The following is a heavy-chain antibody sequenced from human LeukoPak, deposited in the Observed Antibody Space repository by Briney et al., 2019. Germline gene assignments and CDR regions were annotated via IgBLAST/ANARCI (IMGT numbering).Heavy chain of an antibody. CDR2: ISSSGSTI. CDR1: GFTFSTYE. Sequence: GGSLRLSCVVSGFTFSTYEMNWVRQAPGEGLEWVSHISSSGSTIYYADSVKGRFTISRDNAKNSLYLQMNSLRAEDTAVYYCAELGITMIGGVWGKGTTVTISS. D-gene: IGHD3-10*02. CDR3: AELGITMIGGV. V-gene: IGHV3-48*03. J-gene: IGHJ6*04.